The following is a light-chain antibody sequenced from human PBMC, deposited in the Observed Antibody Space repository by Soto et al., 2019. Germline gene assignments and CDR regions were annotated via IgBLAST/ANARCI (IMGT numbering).Light chain of an antibody. CDR3: LQYGDSFPWT. J-gene: IGKJ1*01. CDR2: GAL. CDR1: QSVSKNF. Sequence: EIVLTQSPGTLSMSPGERVALSCRASQSVSKNFVAWYQQKPGQAPRLLIYGALSRATGIPDRFSGSGYGTDFTLTISRLEPEDFAVYYCLQYGDSFPWTFGQGTKVDI. V-gene: IGKV3-20*01.